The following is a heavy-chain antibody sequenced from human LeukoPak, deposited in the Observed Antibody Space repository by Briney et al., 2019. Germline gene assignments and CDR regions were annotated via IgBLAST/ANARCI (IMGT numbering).Heavy chain of an antibody. CDR1: GYTPTELC. CDR2: FDPEDGET. Sequence: ASVKVCCKVSGYTPTELCMHWVGQAPGKGLEWMGGFDPEDGETIYAQKFQGRVTMTEDTSTDTAYMELSSLRSEDTAVYYCATGLRRYYFEYWGQGTLVTASS. V-gene: IGHV1-24*01. D-gene: IGHD4-17*01. J-gene: IGHJ4*02. CDR3: ATGLRRYYFEY.